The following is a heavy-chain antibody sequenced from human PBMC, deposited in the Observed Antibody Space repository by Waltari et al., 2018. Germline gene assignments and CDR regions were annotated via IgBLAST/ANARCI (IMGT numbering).Heavy chain of an antibody. CDR3: ARAFTVAAAGTPWFDP. CDR1: GGSLSSGSYY. CDR2: IYTSGST. Sequence: QVQLQESGPGLVKPSQTLSLTCTVSGGSLSSGSYYRTWIRQHAGKGLEWIGRIYTSGSTNYNPSLKSRVTISVDTSKNQFSLKLSSVTAADTAVYYCARAFTVAAAGTPWFDPWGQGTLVTVSS. V-gene: IGHV4-61*02. D-gene: IGHD6-13*01. J-gene: IGHJ5*02.